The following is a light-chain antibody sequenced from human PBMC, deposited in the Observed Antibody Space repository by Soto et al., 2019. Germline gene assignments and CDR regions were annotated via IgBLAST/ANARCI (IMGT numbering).Light chain of an antibody. Sequence: EIVLTQSPATLSLSPGERATLSCRASQSVSNRYLAWYKQKPGQAPKLLIYGASSRATGIPNRFSGSGSGTHFTLAISRLEPEDFAVYYCQQYGSSPNTFGQGTKVDIK. CDR2: GAS. V-gene: IGKV3-20*01. CDR3: QQYGSSPNT. CDR1: QSVSNRY. J-gene: IGKJ2*01.